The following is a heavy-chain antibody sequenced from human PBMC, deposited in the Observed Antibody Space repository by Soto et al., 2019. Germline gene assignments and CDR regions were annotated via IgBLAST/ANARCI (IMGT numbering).Heavy chain of an antibody. Sequence: SETLSLTCTVSGGSISSSYWSWIRQPPGKGLEWIGYIYDSGSTYCNPSLKSRVTISVDTSKNQFSLTLTSVTAADTAVYYCARSSIEPRVFMYPFDSWGQGTLVTVSS. V-gene: IGHV4-4*08. CDR1: GGSISSSY. CDR3: ARSSIEPRVFMYPFDS. J-gene: IGHJ4*02. CDR2: IYDSGST. D-gene: IGHD6-6*01.